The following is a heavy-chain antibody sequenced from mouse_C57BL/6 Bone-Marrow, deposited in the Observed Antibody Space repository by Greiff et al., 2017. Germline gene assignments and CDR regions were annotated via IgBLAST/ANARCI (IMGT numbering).Heavy chain of an antibody. Sequence: QLHQSGADLANPGASVKLSCKASGYTFTSYWMHWVTQRPGQGLEWFGYINPSSGYTKYNQKFKEKATLAADKSSSPAYMQLSSMTYEDSAVYYGASYYYGSSGDYWGQGTTLTVSS. CDR1: GYTFTSYW. D-gene: IGHD1-1*01. CDR2: INPSSGYT. V-gene: IGHV1-7*01. J-gene: IGHJ2*01. CDR3: ASYYYGSSGDY.